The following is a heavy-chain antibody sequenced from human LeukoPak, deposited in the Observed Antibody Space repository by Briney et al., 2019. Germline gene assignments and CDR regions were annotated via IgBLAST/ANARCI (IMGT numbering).Heavy chain of an antibody. CDR2: IYTSGST. D-gene: IGHD3-10*01. V-gene: IGHV4-61*02. Sequence: SQTLSLTCTVSGGSISSGSYYWSWIRQPAGKGLEWIGRIYTSGSTNYSPSLKSRVTISVDTSKNQFSLKLSSVTAADTAVYYCARDLGGGGYFDYWGQGALVTVSS. CDR3: ARDLGGGGYFDY. J-gene: IGHJ4*02. CDR1: GGSISSGSYY.